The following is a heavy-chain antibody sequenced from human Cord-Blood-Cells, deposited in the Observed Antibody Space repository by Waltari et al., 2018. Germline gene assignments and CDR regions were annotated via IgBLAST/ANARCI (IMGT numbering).Heavy chain of an antibody. J-gene: IGHJ2*01. CDR1: GGSFSGYY. V-gene: IGHV4-34*01. CDR2: INRRGST. CDR3: ARLRKRSWYFDL. Sequence: QVQLQQWGAGLLKPSETLSLTCAVYGGSFSGYYWCWIRQPPGTGLGWIGEINRRGSTNYSPSLKSRVTISVDTSKNQFSLKLSSVTAADTAVEYCARLRKRSWYFDLWGRGTLVTVSS.